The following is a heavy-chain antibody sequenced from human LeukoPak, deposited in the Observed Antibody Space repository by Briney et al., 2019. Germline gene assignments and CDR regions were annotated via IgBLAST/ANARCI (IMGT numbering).Heavy chain of an antibody. J-gene: IGHJ4*02. CDR2: IIPIFGTA. CDR3: ARAGSRSSTSCCY. Sequence: SVKVSCKASGGTFSSYAISWVRQAPGQGLEWMGGIIPIFGTANYAQKFQGRVTVTADESTSTAYMELSSLRSEDTAVYYCARAGSRSSTSCCYWGQGTLVTVSS. D-gene: IGHD2-2*01. CDR1: GGTFSSYA. V-gene: IGHV1-69*13.